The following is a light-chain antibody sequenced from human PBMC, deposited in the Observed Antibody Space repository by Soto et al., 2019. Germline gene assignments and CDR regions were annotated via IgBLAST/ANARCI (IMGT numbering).Light chain of an antibody. CDR3: SSFTSSDTPYV. J-gene: IGLJ1*01. V-gene: IGLV2-14*01. CDR2: EVS. Sequence: QSVLTQPASVSGSPGQSITISCTGTSSDVGGSTYVSWYQQHPGKAPQLILYEVSNRPSGVSNRFSGSKSGNTASLTISGLQAEDEADYYCSSFTSSDTPYVFGTGTKVTVL. CDR1: SSDVGGSTY.